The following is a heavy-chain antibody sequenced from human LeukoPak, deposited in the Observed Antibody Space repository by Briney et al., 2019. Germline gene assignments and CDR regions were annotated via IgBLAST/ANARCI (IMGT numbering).Heavy chain of an antibody. D-gene: IGHD3-22*01. CDR1: GGSISSISYY. V-gene: IGHV4-39*01. Sequence: SETLSLTCTISGGSISSISYYWGWIRQPPGKGLEWIGSIYYTGSTYYNPSLKSRVTVSVDTSKNQFSLNLRSVTAADTAVYYCARHRYYYDSSGFYCVYYFDYWGQGTLVTVSS. CDR3: ARHRYYYDSSGFYCVYYFDY. CDR2: IYYTGST. J-gene: IGHJ4*02.